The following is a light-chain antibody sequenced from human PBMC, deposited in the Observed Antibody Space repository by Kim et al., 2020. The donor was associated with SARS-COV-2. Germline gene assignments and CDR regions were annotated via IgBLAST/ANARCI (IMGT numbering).Light chain of an antibody. V-gene: IGKV1-9*01. Sequence: DIHLTQSPSFLSASVGDRVTITCRASQDIADFLAWYQQKPGKAPRLLIYSASSLQNGVPSRFSGSGSGTEFTLTISSLQPEDFAIYYCQELNIYPLFGRGTKLEI. CDR2: SAS. CDR1: QDIADF. J-gene: IGKJ2*01. CDR3: QELNIYPL.